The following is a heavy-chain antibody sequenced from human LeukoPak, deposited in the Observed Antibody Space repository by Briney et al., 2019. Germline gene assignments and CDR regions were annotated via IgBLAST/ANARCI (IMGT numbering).Heavy chain of an antibody. D-gene: IGHD5-18*01. CDR3: ARVGPPYPDTAMATFDY. J-gene: IGHJ4*02. Sequence: GGSLRLSRAASGFTFSSYSMNWVRQAPGKGLEWVSYISSSSSTIYYADSVKGRFTISRDNAKNSLYLQMNSLRAEDTAVYYCARVGPPYPDTAMATFDYWGQGTLVTVSS. V-gene: IGHV3-48*01. CDR2: ISSSSSTI. CDR1: GFTFSSYS.